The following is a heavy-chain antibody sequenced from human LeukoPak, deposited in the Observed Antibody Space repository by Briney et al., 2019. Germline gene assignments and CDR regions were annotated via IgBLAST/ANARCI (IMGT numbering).Heavy chain of an antibody. J-gene: IGHJ4*02. D-gene: IGHD2-21*02. CDR2: IYPGDSDT. CDR3: ARSHCGGDCRGGYFDY. Sequence: GESLKISCKGSGYSFTSYWIGWVRQMPGKGLEWMGIIYPGDSDTRYSPSFQGQVTISADKSISTAYLQWSSLKASDTAIYYCARSHCGGDCRGGYFDYWGQGTLVTVSS. CDR1: GYSFTSYW. V-gene: IGHV5-51*01.